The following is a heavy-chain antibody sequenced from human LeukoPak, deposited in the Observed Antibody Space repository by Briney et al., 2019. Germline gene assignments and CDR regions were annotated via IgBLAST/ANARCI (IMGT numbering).Heavy chain of an antibody. CDR1: GFIFSSSG. V-gene: IGHV3-30*18. CDR3: AKDLLAVTAPKAYFDF. CDR2: ISYDGSEK. Sequence: GRSLRLSCAVSGFIFSSSGIHWVRQAPGKGLVWVAGISYDGSEKYYAESVKGRFTISRDNSKTTVYLQMNSLKFEDTAVYYCAKDLLAVTAPKAYFDFWGQGTLVTVSS. D-gene: IGHD2-21*02. J-gene: IGHJ4*02.